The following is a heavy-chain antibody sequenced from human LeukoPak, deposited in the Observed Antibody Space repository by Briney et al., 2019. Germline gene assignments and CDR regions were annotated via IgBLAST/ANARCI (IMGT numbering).Heavy chain of an antibody. V-gene: IGHV4-59*01. CDR3: ARTILTGPFDY. CDR1: GGSISSYY. J-gene: IGHJ4*02. Sequence: SETLSLTCTVSGGSISSYYWSWIRQPPGKGLEWIGCIFYSGSTNYNPSLRSRVTMSVDTSTNQFSLKLSSVTAADTAVYYCARTILTGPFDYWAREPWSPSPQ. CDR2: IFYSGST. D-gene: IGHD3-9*01.